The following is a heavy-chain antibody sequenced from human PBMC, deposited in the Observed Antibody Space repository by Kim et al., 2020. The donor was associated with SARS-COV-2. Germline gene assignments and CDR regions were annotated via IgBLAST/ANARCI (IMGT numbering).Heavy chain of an antibody. CDR1: GFNFTTYA. V-gene: IGHV3-23*01. CDR2: LSGGANST. CDR3: AKEEWFGAFSS. D-gene: IGHD3-10*01. J-gene: IGHJ5*02. Sequence: GGSLRLSCAASGFNFTTYAMTWVRQSAGAGLEWVSSLSGGANSTYYADSVKGRFTISSDTSRSTLYLQMSSLRAEDSAVYYCAKEEWFGAFSSLGQGTLV.